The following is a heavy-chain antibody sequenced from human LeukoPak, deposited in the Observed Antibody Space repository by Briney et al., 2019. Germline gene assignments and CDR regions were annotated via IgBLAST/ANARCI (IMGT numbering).Heavy chain of an antibody. CDR2: INSDGSTT. V-gene: IGHV3-74*01. CDR1: GFTFSSYW. Sequence: PGGSLRLSCAASGFTFSSYWMHWVRQAPGKGLVWVSRINSDGSTTSYADPVKGRFTISRDNAKNTLYLQMNSLRAEDTAVYYCARGLNYYGSGIDWGQGTLVTVSS. D-gene: IGHD3-10*01. CDR3: ARGLNYYGSGID. J-gene: IGHJ4*02.